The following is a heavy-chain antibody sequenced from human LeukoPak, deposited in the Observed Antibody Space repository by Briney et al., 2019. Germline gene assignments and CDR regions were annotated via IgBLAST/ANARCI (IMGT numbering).Heavy chain of an antibody. CDR3: ARSRGPAACGY. CDR2: IYHSGST. V-gene: IGHV4-38-2*01. Sequence: SETLSLTCAVSGYSISSGYYWGWIRQPPGKGLEWIGSIYHSGSTYYNPSLKSRVTISVDTSKNQFSLKLSSVTAADTAVYYCARSRGPAACGYWGQGTLVTVSS. J-gene: IGHJ4*02. D-gene: IGHD2-2*01. CDR1: GYSISSGYY.